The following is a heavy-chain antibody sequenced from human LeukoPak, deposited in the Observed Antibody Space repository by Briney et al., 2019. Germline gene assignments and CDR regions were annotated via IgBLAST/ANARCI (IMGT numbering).Heavy chain of an antibody. J-gene: IGHJ3*02. CDR3: AKDMKSSGYLRGAFDI. CDR1: GFTFDDYA. D-gene: IGHD3-22*01. V-gene: IGHV3-9*01. Sequence: GGSLRLSCAASGFTFDDYAMHWVRQATGKGLQRVSGISWNSGSIGYADSVKGRFTISRDNAKNSLYLQMNSLRAEDTALYYCAKDMKSSGYLRGAFDIWGQGTMVTVSS. CDR2: ISWNSGSI.